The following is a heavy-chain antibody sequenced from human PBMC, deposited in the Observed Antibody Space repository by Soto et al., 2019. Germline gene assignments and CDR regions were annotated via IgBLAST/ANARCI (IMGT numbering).Heavy chain of an antibody. CDR2: IIPILGIA. Sequence: QVQLVQSGAEVKKPGSSVKVSCKASGGTFSSYTISWVRQAPGQGLAWMGRIIPILGIANYAQKFQGRVTITADKSTSTAYMELSRLRSEDTAVYYFAREGGRKGITMVRGVKGWFDPWCQGTLGTVSS. J-gene: IGHJ5*02. CDR1: GGTFSSYT. CDR3: AREGGRKGITMVRGVKGWFDP. D-gene: IGHD3-10*01. V-gene: IGHV1-69*08.